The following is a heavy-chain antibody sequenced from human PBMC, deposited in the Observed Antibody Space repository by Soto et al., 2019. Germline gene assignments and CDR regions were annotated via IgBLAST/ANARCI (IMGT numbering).Heavy chain of an antibody. CDR3: ATLPATTILTDY. Sequence: SETLSLTCTVSGGSISNYYWNWIRQPPGKGLEWIGYIYSSGSTYYNPSLQNRVTISIDTSKNQFSLKLSSVTAADTAVYYRATLPATTILTDYWGQGTLVTVSS. CDR1: GGSISNYY. CDR2: IYSSGST. V-gene: IGHV4-59*08. D-gene: IGHD6-25*01. J-gene: IGHJ4*02.